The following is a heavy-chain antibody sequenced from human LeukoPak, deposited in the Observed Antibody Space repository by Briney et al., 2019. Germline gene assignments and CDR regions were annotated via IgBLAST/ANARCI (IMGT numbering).Heavy chain of an antibody. J-gene: IGHJ3*01. V-gene: IGHV3-33*01. Sequence: GGSLRLSCAGSGFTFSAYGMHWVRQAPGKGLEWVAVVWYDGSNKFYVESVKGRFSASRDNYKNTLYLQMNSLRAEDTAVYYCARDLNLPDALDLWGQGTMVTVSS. CDR2: VWYDGSNK. CDR1: GFTFSAYG. D-gene: IGHD1-14*01. CDR3: ARDLNLPDALDL.